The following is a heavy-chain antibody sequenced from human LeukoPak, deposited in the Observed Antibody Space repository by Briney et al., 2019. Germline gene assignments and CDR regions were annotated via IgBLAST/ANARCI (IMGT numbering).Heavy chain of an antibody. CDR3: AKGGYYYDSSGYYGAAWFNP. Sequence: GGSLRLSCAASGFTFSSYAMSWVRQAPGKGLEWVSAISGSGGSTYYADSVKGRFTISRDNSKNTLYLQMNSLRAKDTAVYYCAKGGYYYDSSGYYGAAWFNPWGQGTLVTVSS. CDR2: ISGSGGST. J-gene: IGHJ5*02. V-gene: IGHV3-23*01. D-gene: IGHD3-22*01. CDR1: GFTFSSYA.